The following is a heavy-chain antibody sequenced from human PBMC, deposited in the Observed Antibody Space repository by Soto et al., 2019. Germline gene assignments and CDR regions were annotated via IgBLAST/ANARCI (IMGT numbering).Heavy chain of an antibody. V-gene: IGHV3-74*01. CDR2: INSDGSST. Sequence: EVQLVESGGGLVQPGGSLRLSCAASGFSFSSYWMHWVRQAPGKGLVWVSRINSDGSSTNYADSVKCRFTISRDNDKNTLYLQMNSLRAEDTAVYYCARDRYSGADQWGQGTRVTVSS. D-gene: IGHD5-12*01. CDR1: GFSFSSYW. CDR3: ARDRYSGADQ. J-gene: IGHJ5*02.